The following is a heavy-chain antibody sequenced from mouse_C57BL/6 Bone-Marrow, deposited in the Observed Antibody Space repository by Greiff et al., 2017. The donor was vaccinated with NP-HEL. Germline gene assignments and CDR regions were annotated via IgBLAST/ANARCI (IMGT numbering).Heavy chain of an antibody. CDR1: GFTFSSYA. Sequence: DVHLVESGGGLVKPGGSLKLSCAASGFTFSSYAMSWVRQAPEKRLEWVATISAGGSFTHYPDNVKGRFTISRDNAKNNLYLQMIHLKSEDTAMYYCARDDYDGGSYWGQGTLVTVSA. CDR3: ARDDYDGGSY. V-gene: IGHV5-4*01. J-gene: IGHJ3*01. CDR2: ISAGGSFT. D-gene: IGHD2-4*01.